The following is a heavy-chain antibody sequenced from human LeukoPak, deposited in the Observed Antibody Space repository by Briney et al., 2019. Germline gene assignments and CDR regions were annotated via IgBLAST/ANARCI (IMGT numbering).Heavy chain of an antibody. CDR3: AKVTTVTYYFEY. V-gene: IGHV3-23*01. D-gene: IGHD4-17*01. CDR1: GFTFSSFA. J-gene: IGHJ4*02. Sequence: AGGSLRLSCAASGFTFSSFAMSWVRQAPGKGLEWVSAISGSGGSTYYADSVKGRFTISRDNSKNTLYLQMNSLRAEDTAVYYCAKVTTVTYYFEYWGQGTLVTVSS. CDR2: ISGSGGST.